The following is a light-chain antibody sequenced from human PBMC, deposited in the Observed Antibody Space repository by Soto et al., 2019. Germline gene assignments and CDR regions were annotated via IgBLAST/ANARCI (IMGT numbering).Light chain of an antibody. V-gene: IGLV2-11*01. CDR1: TNDVGIYNH. CDR3: CSYAGSYSYV. J-gene: IGLJ1*01. CDR2: DVT. Sequence: QSVLTQPRSVSGSPGQSVTISCTGTTNDVGIYNHVSWYQHHPGKAPKLMIYDVTKRPSGVRDRFSASKSGNTAFLTISGHQAEDEADYYCCSYAGSYSYVFVTGSKVTGL.